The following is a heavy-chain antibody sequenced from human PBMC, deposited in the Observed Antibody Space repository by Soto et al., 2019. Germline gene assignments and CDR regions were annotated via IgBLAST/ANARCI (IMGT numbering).Heavy chain of an antibody. CDR1: GYTFTGYY. CDR2: INPNSGGT. CDR3: ARDLDDSSGNFDY. J-gene: IGHJ4*02. V-gene: IGHV1-2*04. D-gene: IGHD3-22*01. Sequence: QVQLVQSGAEVKKPGASVKVSCKASGYTFTGYYMHWVRQAPGQGLEWMGWINPNSGGTTYAQKFQGWVTMTRDTSISTAYMELSRLRSDDTAVYYCARDLDDSSGNFDYWGQGTLVTVSS.